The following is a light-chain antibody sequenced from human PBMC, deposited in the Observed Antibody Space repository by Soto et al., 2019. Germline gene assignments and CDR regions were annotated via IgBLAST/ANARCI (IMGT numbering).Light chain of an antibody. CDR2: DVS. Sequence: QSALTQPASVSGSPGQSIAISCTGTSSDVGSFDYVSWYQHYPGKAPRLMIYDVSNRASGVSSRFSGSKSGNTASLTISGLQAEDEADYYCCSYTSSSTRVFGGGTKVTVL. CDR3: CSYTSSSTRV. J-gene: IGLJ3*02. V-gene: IGLV2-14*03. CDR1: SSDVGSFDY.